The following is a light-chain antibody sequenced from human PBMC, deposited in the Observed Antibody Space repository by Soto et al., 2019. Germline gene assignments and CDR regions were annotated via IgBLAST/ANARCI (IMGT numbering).Light chain of an antibody. CDR3: QQRYNWPPLT. Sequence: EIVLTQSPATLSLSPGERATLSCRASQSVGSSLAWYQQKPGQAPRLLIYDASNRATGIPARFSGSGSGTDFTLTISSLEPEDFAVYYCQQRYNWPPLTFGGGTRVEI. V-gene: IGKV3-11*01. J-gene: IGKJ4*01. CDR2: DAS. CDR1: QSVGSS.